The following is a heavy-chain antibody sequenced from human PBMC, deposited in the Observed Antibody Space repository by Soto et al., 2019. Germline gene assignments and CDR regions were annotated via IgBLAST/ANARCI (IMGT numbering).Heavy chain of an antibody. J-gene: IGHJ6*02. V-gene: IGHV1-69*06. Sequence: SVKVSCKASGGTFSSYAISWVRQAPGQGLEWMGGIIPIFGTANYAQKFQGRVTITADKSTSTAYMELSSLRSEDTAVYYCARDXRATDYDFWSGYAGPPYGMDVWGQGTTVNVT. D-gene: IGHD3-3*01. CDR2: IIPIFGTA. CDR3: ARDXRATDYDFWSGYAGPPYGMDV. CDR1: GGTFSSYA.